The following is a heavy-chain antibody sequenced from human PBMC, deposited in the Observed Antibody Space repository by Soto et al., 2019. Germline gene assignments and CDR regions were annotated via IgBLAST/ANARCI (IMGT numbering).Heavy chain of an antibody. CDR3: ARGYYYDSSGYFPDYFDY. Sequence: GASVKVSCKASGYTFTSYGISWVRQAPGQGLEWMGWISAYNGNTNYAQKLQGRVTMTTDTSTSTAYMELRSLRSDDTAVYYCARGYYYDSSGYFPDYFDYWGQGTLVTVSS. V-gene: IGHV1-18*01. D-gene: IGHD3-22*01. J-gene: IGHJ4*02. CDR2: ISAYNGNT. CDR1: GYTFTSYG.